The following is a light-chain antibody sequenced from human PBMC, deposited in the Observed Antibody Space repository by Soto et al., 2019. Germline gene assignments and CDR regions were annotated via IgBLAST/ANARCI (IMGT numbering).Light chain of an antibody. J-gene: IGKJ1*01. CDR1: QSISSW. CDR3: QKYNTYSRK. V-gene: IGKV1-5*03. Sequence: DIQMTQSPSTLSASVLYIVAITFRSSQSISSWLAWYQQKPGKAPKLLIYKASSLQSGVPSRFSGTGSGTEFTLTISSLQPDDFATYYCQKYNTYSRKFGQGTKVDIK. CDR2: KAS.